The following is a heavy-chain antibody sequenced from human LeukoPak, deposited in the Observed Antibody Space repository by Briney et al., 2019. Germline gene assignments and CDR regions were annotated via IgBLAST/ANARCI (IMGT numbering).Heavy chain of an antibody. CDR1: GFTFSSYA. V-gene: IGHV3-30*18. Sequence: GGSLRLSCAASGFTFSSYAIHWVRQAPGKGLEWVAVISYDGSNKYYADSVKGRFTISRDNSKNTLYLQMNSLRAEDTAVYYCAKDYRPHDFWSGLVDYWGQGTLVSVSS. J-gene: IGHJ4*02. CDR3: AKDYRPHDFWSGLVDY. D-gene: IGHD3-3*01. CDR2: ISYDGSNK.